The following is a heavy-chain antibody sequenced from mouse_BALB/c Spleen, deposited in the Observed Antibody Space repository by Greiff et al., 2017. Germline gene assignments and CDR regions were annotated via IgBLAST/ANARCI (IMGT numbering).Heavy chain of an antibody. CDR3: AREVYGYWYFDV. CDR2: ISSGGST. J-gene: IGHJ1*01. D-gene: IGHD1-1*01. Sequence: EVHLVESGGGLVKPGGSLKLSCAASGFTFSSYAMSWVRQTPEKRLEWVASISSGGSTYYPDSVKGRFTISRDNARNILYLQMSSLRSEDTAMYYCAREVYGYWYFDVWGAGTTVTVSS. CDR1: GFTFSSYA. V-gene: IGHV5-6-5*01.